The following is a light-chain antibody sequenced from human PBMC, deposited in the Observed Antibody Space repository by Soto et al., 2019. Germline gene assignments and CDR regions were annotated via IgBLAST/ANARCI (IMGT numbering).Light chain of an antibody. CDR3: QQANSFALT. Sequence: DIQMTQSPSYVSASVGDRVTITCRASQGISSGLAWYQQKPGKSTKRLIYDASSLQRGVPSRFSGSGSGTDVTLTISNLQPEDFATYYCQQANSFALTFGGGINVEIK. CDR2: DAS. CDR1: QGISSG. V-gene: IGKV1D-12*01. J-gene: IGKJ4*01.